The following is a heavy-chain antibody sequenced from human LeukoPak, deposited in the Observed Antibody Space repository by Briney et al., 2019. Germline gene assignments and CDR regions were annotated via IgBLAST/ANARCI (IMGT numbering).Heavy chain of an antibody. V-gene: IGHV3-9*01. CDR2: ISWSSGSI. D-gene: IGHD3-3*01. CDR3: AKDAYYDFWSGYIHD. Sequence: GGSLRLSCAASGFTFDDYAMHWVRQAPGKGLEWVSGISWSSGSIGYADSVKGRFTISRDNAKNSLYLQMNSLRAEDTALYYCAKDAYYDFWSGYIHDWGQGTLVTVSS. J-gene: IGHJ4*02. CDR1: GFTFDDYA.